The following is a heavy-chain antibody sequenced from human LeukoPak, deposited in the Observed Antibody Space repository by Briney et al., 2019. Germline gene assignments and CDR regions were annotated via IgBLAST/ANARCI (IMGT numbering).Heavy chain of an antibody. CDR3: ARNTYYDILTGYSPYYMDV. J-gene: IGHJ6*03. CDR2: ISAYNGNT. V-gene: IGHV1-18*01. CDR1: GYTFTSYG. Sequence: GASVKVSCKASGYTFTSYGISWVRQAPGQGLEWMGWISAYNGNTNYAQKLQGRVTMTTDTSTSTAYMELRSLRSDDTAVYYCARNTYYDILTGYSPYYMDVWGKGTTVTVSS. D-gene: IGHD3-9*01.